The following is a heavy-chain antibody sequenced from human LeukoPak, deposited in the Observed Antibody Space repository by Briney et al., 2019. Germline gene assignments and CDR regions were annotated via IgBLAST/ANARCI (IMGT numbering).Heavy chain of an antibody. D-gene: IGHD3-3*01. J-gene: IGHJ6*03. CDR2: ISGSGGST. V-gene: IGHV3-23*01. Sequence: PRGSLRLSCAASGFTFSSYAMSWVRQAPGKGLEWVSAISGSGGSTYYADSVKGRFTISRDNAKNSLYLQMNSLRAEDTAVYYCARDQGFSYYFYYMDVWGKGTTVTVSS. CDR3: ARDQGFSYYFYYMDV. CDR1: GFTFSSYA.